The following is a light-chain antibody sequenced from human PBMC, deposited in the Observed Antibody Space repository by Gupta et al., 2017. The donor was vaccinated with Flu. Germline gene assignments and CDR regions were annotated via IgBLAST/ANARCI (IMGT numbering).Light chain of an antibody. V-gene: IGKV3-11*01. CDR3: QQRSNWPLNS. Sequence: EIVLTQSPATLSLSPGERATLSCRASQSVSSYLAWYQQKPGQAPRLLIYDASNRATGIPARFSGSGYGTDFTLTISSREPEDFAVYYCQQRSNWPLNSFGQGTKMEIK. CDR1: QSVSSY. J-gene: IGKJ2*03. CDR2: DAS.